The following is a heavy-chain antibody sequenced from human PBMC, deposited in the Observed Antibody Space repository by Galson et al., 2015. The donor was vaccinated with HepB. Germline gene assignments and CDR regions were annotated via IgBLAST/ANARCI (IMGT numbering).Heavy chain of an antibody. CDR2: IKSKTDGGTT. Sequence: SLRLSCAASGFTFSIAWMSWVRQTPGKGLEWLGRIKSKTDGGTTDYAAPVKGRFTISRDDSKNTLYLQMNSLKTEDTAVYYCACNQYSNSGLDYWGQGTLVTVSS. V-gene: IGHV3-15*01. D-gene: IGHD6-6*01. CDR3: ACNQYSNSGLDY. CDR1: GFTFSIAW. J-gene: IGHJ4*02.